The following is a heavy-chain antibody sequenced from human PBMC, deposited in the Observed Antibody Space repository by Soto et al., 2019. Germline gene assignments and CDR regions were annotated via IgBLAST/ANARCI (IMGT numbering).Heavy chain of an antibody. CDR3: STDTYSNMTVVRLDN. Sequence: PVGSLRLSCAASGFIFSNAWINWVRQAPGKGLEWVGRIKSKIDGGTTDFAAPVRGRFAISRDDSKNIVYMQMNSLKIEDSGVYYCSTDTYSNMTVVRLDNWGHGTLVTVSS. CDR2: IKSKIDGGTT. J-gene: IGHJ4*01. V-gene: IGHV3-15*07. D-gene: IGHD3-22*01. CDR1: GFIFSNAW.